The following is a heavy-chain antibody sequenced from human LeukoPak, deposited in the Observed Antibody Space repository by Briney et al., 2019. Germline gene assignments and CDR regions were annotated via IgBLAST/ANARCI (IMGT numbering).Heavy chain of an antibody. CDR3: ARSNARDGYNFGY. CDR1: GGSISSSY. Sequence: PSETLSLTCTVSGGSISSSYWSWIRQPPGEALEGIGYFYYSGATNYNPSLQSRVTISVDTSKTQLSLKMTSMTAADTAVYYCARSNARDGYNFGYWGQGILVTVSS. CDR2: FYYSGAT. V-gene: IGHV4-59*08. D-gene: IGHD5-24*01. J-gene: IGHJ4*02.